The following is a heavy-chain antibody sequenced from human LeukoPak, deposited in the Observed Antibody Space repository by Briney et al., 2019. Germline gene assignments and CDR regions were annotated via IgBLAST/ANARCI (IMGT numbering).Heavy chain of an antibody. CDR3: ARDRDSSGWYVNY. CDR2: INAGNGNT. D-gene: IGHD6-19*01. CDR1: GYTFTSYA. Sequence: ASVKVSCKASGYTFTSYAMHWVRQAPGQRLEWMGWINAGNGNTKYSQKFQGRVTITRDTSASTAYMELSSLRSEDTAVYYCARDRDSSGWYVNYWGQGTLVTVSS. V-gene: IGHV1-3*01. J-gene: IGHJ4*02.